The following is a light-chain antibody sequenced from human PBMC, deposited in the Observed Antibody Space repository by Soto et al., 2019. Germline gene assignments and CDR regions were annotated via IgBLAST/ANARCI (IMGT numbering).Light chain of an antibody. CDR3: QQSYRLPLT. CDR1: QSISTY. CDR2: AAS. Sequence: DIQMTQSPSSLSASVGDRVTITCRASQSISTYLNWYQQKPGKAPKALISAASSLQSGVPSNFSGSGSGTAFTLTISNLQPEDFATYYSQQSYRLPLTFGQGTKVDIK. V-gene: IGKV1-39*01. J-gene: IGKJ1*01.